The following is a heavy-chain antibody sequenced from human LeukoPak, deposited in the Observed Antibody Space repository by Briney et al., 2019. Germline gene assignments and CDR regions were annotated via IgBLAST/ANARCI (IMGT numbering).Heavy chain of an antibody. J-gene: IGHJ4*02. CDR3: AKHEEPWLAKSYFDY. CDR2: IRSKAFGETA. CDR1: GFTFGDYA. D-gene: IGHD6-19*01. V-gene: IGHV3-49*04. Sequence: GGSLRLSCTVSGFTFGDYAINWVRQAPGKGLEWVGFIRSKAFGETAEYAASVKGRFTISRDDSKSIAYLQMNSLKTEDTAVYYCAKHEEPWLAKSYFDYWGQGTLVTVSS.